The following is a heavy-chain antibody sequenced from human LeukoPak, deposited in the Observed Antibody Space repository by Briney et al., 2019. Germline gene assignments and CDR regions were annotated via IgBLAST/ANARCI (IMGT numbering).Heavy chain of an antibody. Sequence: GGSLRLSCAASGFTFSSYRMNWVRQAPGKGLEWVSSISSSNTYIYYADSVKGRFTISRDNAKNSLSLQMNSLRAEDTAVYCCARGAEYSGAWCQDYWGQGTLVTVSS. CDR3: ARGAEYSGAWCQDY. V-gene: IGHV3-21*01. J-gene: IGHJ4*02. CDR1: GFTFSSYR. D-gene: IGHD6-19*01. CDR2: ISSSNTYI.